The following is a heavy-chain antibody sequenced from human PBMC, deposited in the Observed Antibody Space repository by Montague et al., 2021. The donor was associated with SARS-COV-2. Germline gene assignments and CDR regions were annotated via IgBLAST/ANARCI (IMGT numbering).Heavy chain of an antibody. Sequence: SETLSLTCTVPGGSISSFYWCWFRQPPGKGLEWIGYISDSGSTNYNPSLTSRVTMSVDTSKNQFSLKVNSVTAADTAVYYCARHYSATLPAVYWGQGTLVTVSS. D-gene: IGHD2-15*01. V-gene: IGHV4-59*08. CDR2: ISDSGST. J-gene: IGHJ4*02. CDR3: ARHYSATLPAVY. CDR1: GGSISSFY.